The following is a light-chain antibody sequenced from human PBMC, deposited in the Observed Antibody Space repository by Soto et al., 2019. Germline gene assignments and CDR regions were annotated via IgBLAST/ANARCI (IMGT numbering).Light chain of an antibody. CDR1: SSDVGSYNR. CDR2: EVS. J-gene: IGLJ1*01. CDR3: TSYTSSSTYV. Sequence: QSVLTPPPSLSGSPGQSVTISCTGTSSDVGSYNRVSWYQQPPGTAPQLMIYEVSNRPSGVPDRFSGSKSGNTASLTISGLQAEDEADYYCTSYTSSSTYVFGTGTKVTIL. V-gene: IGLV2-18*02.